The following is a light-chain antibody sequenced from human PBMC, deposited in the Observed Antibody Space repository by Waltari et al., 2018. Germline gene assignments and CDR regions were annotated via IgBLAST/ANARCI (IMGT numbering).Light chain of an antibody. J-gene: IGLJ3*02. CDR2: YDN. CDR1: NIETKS. V-gene: IGLV3-21*04. Sequence: LTQPPSVSVAPGKTATLTCGGENIETKSVNWYQQKPGQAPALVMFYDNDRPAGIPGRFSGSNSGNTATLTISWVEAGDEADYHCHVWDDTIDSGVFGGGTRLSVL. CDR3: HVWDDTIDSGV.